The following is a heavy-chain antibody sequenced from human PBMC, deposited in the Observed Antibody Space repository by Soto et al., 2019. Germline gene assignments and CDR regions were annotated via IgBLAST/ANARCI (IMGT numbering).Heavy chain of an antibody. CDR2: IIPIFGTA. V-gene: IGHV1-69*12. CDR1: GGTFSSYA. Sequence: QVQLVQAGAEVKKPGSSVKVSCNASGGTFSSYAISWVRQAPGQGLEWMGGIIPIFGTANYAQNFQGRVTITADEATRTAYMELTSLRSEDPAVYYCARGITGTVSYYYGMDVWGQGTTVTV. D-gene: IGHD1-20*01. J-gene: IGHJ6*02. CDR3: ARGITGTVSYYYGMDV.